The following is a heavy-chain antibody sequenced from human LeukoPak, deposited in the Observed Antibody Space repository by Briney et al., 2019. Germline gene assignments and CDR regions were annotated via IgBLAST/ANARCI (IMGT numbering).Heavy chain of an antibody. J-gene: IGHJ4*01. V-gene: IGHV4-4*07. Sequence: SETLSLTCTVSGGSITGHYWSWIRQPAGKGLEWLGRIYSTGTTAYNASHTSRLTISVDTSKSQLSLMLNSVTAADTAVYYCVRVGEIWSNGGFFDSWGQGTLVTVSS. D-gene: IGHD3-16*01. CDR3: VRVGEIWSNGGFFDS. CDR1: GGSITGHY. CDR2: IYSTGTT.